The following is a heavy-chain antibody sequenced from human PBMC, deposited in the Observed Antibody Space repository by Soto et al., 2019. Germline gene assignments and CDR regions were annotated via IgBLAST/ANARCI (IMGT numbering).Heavy chain of an antibody. Sequence: QVQLVESGGGVVQPGRSLRLSCAASGFTFSSYGMHWVRQAPGKGLEWVAVISYDGSNKYYADSVKGRFTISRDNSKNTLYLQMNSLRAEDTDVYYCAKDKYYSDSSGHYVDYWGQGTLVTVYS. V-gene: IGHV3-30*18. J-gene: IGHJ4*02. D-gene: IGHD3-22*01. CDR3: AKDKYYSDSSGHYVDY. CDR1: GFTFSSYG. CDR2: ISYDGSNK.